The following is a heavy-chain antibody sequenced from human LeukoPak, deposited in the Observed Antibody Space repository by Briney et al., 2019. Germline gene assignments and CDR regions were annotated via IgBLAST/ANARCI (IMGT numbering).Heavy chain of an antibody. Sequence: PGRSLRLSCAASGFTFSSYGMHWVRQAPGKGLEWVAVIWYDGSNRYYADSVKGRFTISRDNSKNTLYLQMNSLRAEDTAVYYCARDSSGGSYYGYWGQGTLVTVSS. D-gene: IGHD1-26*01. J-gene: IGHJ4*02. CDR1: GFTFSSYG. CDR2: IWYDGSNR. V-gene: IGHV3-33*01. CDR3: ARDSSGGSYYGY.